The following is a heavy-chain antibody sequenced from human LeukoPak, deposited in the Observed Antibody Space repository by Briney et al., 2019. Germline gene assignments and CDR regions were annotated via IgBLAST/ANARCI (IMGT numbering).Heavy chain of an antibody. Sequence: GGSLRLSCAASGFTFGSYAMSSVRQPPGKGLEWVSAISGSGDSTYYADSVKGRFTISKDNSKNTLYLQKNSLRAEDTAVYYCAKDDDDSSGYYYLFDYWRQGTLVSVPS. J-gene: IGHJ4*02. CDR2: ISGSGDST. CDR1: GFTFGSYA. V-gene: IGHV3-23*01. D-gene: IGHD3-22*01. CDR3: AKDDDDSSGYYYLFDY.